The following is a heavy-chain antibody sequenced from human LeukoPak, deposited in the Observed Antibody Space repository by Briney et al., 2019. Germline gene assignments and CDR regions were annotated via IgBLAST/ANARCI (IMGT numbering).Heavy chain of an antibody. CDR1: GFTVSSNY. CDR2: IYSGGST. D-gene: IGHD2-8*01. Sequence: GGSLRLSCAASGFTVSSNYMSWVRQAPGKGLEWVSVIYSGGSTYYADSVKGRFTISRDNSKNTLYLQMNSLRAEDTAVYYCARDRVCTNGVCYGDDAFDIWGQGTMVTVSS. V-gene: IGHV3-53*01. CDR3: ARDRVCTNGVCYGDDAFDI. J-gene: IGHJ3*02.